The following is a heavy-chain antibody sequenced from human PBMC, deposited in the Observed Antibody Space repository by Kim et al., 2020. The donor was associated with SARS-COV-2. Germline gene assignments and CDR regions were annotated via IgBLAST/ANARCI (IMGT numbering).Heavy chain of an antibody. J-gene: IGHJ4*02. D-gene: IGHD3-9*01. V-gene: IGHV4-59*08. CDR2: IYYSGST. Sequence: SETLSLTCTVSGGSISSYYWSWIRQPPGKGLEWIWYIYYSGSTNYNPSLKSRVTISVDTSKNQFSLKLSSVTAADTAVYYCARLDYDILTGLPNHILDYWGQGTLVTVSS. CDR3: ARLDYDILTGLPNHILDY. CDR1: GGSISSYY.